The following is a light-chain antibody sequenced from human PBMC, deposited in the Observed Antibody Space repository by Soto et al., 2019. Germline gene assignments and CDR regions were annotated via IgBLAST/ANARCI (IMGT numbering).Light chain of an antibody. CDR2: KAS. Sequence: DIQMTQSPSTLSGSVGDRVTITCRASQTISSWLAWYQQKPGKAPKLLIYKASTLKSGVPSRFSGSGAGTECTRTISSLQPDDVATDYCQHYNSYSEAFGQGTKVDIK. CDR1: QTISSW. J-gene: IGKJ1*01. CDR3: QHYNSYSEA. V-gene: IGKV1-5*03.